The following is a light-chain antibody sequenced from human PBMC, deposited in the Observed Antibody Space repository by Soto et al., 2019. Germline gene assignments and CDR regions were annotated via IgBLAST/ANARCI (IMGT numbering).Light chain of an antibody. CDR3: QQQNRYPHT. Sequence: DIQMTQSPSTLSASVGDRVTFTFRPNASVNNWLAWYQQKPGTAPKLLIYRASTLQSGVASRFSGVGSATAFTLTTNRLPPNDFAPYYCQQQNRYPHTFGQGTKVDIK. CDR1: ASVNNW. J-gene: IGKJ2*01. V-gene: IGKV1-5*03. CDR2: RAS.